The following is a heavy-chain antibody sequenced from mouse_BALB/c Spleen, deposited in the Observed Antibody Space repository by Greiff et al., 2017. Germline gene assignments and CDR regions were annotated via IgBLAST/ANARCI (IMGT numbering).Heavy chain of an antibody. CDR2: INPGSSTI. Sequence: DVKLQESGGGLVQPGGSLNLSCAASGFDFSRYWMSWARQAPGKGQEWIGEINPGSSTINYTPSLKDKFIISRDNAKNTLYLQMSKVRSEDTALYYCARRGGYYAMDYWGQGTSVTVSS. CDR3: ARRGGYYAMDY. J-gene: IGHJ4*01. V-gene: IGHV4-2*02. CDR1: GFDFSRYW.